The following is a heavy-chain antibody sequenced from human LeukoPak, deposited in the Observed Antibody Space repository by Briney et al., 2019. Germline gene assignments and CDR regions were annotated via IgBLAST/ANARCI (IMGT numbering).Heavy chain of an antibody. CDR2: IYYSGRT. Sequence: SETLSLTCTVSGGSISSYYWSWVRQPPGKGLEWIGYIYYSGRTNYNTSLKRRVTISVDTSKNQFSLKLSSVTAADTAVYYGARGLYYYGSAYYMDVWGKGTTVTVCS. CDR1: GGSISSYY. V-gene: IGHV4-59*01. J-gene: IGHJ6*03. CDR3: ARGLYYYGSAYYMDV. D-gene: IGHD3-10*01.